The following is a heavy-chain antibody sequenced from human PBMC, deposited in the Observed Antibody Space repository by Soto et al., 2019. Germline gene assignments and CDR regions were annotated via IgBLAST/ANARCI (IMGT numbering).Heavy chain of an antibody. V-gene: IGHV3-74*01. CDR2: INGDGTMT. Sequence: GGSLRLSCAASGFTFSTYWMHWVRQAPGKGLVWVSRINGDGTMTTYPGSVKGRFTISRDNAKNTLYLQMISLRAEDTAVYYCARVATGSYNWFDPWGQGTLVTVSS. CDR1: GFTFSTYW. CDR3: ARVATGSYNWFDP. J-gene: IGHJ5*02. D-gene: IGHD1-26*01.